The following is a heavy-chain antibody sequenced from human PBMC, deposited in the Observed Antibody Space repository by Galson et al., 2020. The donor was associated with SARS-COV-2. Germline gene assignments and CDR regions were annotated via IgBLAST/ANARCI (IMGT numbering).Heavy chain of an antibody. CDR3: ARPYYDSSGYYFGGMVAFDI. D-gene: IGHD3-22*01. Sequence: ASVKVSCKASGYTFTGYYMHWVRQAPGQGLEWMGWINPNSGGTNYAQKFQGRVTMTRDTSISTAYMELSRLRSDDTAVYYCARPYYDSSGYYFGGMVAFDIWGQGTMVTVSS. CDR1: GYTFTGYY. CDR2: INPNSGGT. V-gene: IGHV1-2*02. J-gene: IGHJ3*02.